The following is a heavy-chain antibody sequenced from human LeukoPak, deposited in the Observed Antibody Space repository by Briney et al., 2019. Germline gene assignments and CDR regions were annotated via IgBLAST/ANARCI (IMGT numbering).Heavy chain of an antibody. CDR1: GFTFSSYW. J-gene: IGHJ3*02. Sequence: GGSLRLSCAVTGFTFSSYWMSWVRQAPGKGLEWVANIKQDGSEKYFVDSVKGRFTISRDSAENSLYLQMNSLRVEDTAVFYCARSSINGFDIWGQGTMVTVSS. V-gene: IGHV3-7*01. CDR2: IKQDGSEK. CDR3: ARSSINGFDI. D-gene: IGHD1-14*01.